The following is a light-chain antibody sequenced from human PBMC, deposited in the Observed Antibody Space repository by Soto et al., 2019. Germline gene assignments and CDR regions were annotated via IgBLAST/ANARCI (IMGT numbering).Light chain of an antibody. CDR1: SSDVGGYNY. Sequence: QSALTQPPSASGSPGQSFTISCTGTSSDVGGYNYVSWYQQHPGKAPKLMIYEVSKRPSGVPDRFSGSKSGNTASLTVSVLQAEDEADYYCSSYAGSNHLVFGGGTKLTVL. V-gene: IGLV2-8*01. CDR2: EVS. CDR3: SSYAGSNHLV. J-gene: IGLJ2*01.